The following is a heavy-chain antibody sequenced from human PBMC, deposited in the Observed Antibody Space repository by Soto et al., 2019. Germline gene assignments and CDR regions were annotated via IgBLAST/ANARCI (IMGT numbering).Heavy chain of an antibody. CDR3: ARGKYFSLWSGLKYYFDQ. CDR2: VAYNGTT. J-gene: IGHJ4*02. D-gene: IGHD3-3*01. Sequence: SETLSLTCTISSGSINFYYRTWIRQSPGKGLEWIGYVAYNGTTTYNPSLKSRVTISLDTSKSRFSLRLTSATAADTATYYCARGKYFSLWSGLKYYFDQWGQGAQVTVSS. V-gene: IGHV4-59*01. CDR1: SGSINFYY.